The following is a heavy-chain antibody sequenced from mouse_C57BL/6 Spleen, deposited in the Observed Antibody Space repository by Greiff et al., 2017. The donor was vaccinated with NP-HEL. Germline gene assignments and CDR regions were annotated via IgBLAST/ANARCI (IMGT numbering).Heavy chain of an antibody. V-gene: IGHV5-4*01. CDR3: AREGDGGYYFDY. CDR1: GFTFSSYA. D-gene: IGHD3-3*01. Sequence: EVQRVESGGGLVKPGGSLKLSCAASGFTFSSYAMSWVRQTPEKRLEWVATISDGGSYTYYPDNVKGRFTISRDNAKNNLYLQMSHLKSEDTAMYYCAREGDGGYYFDYWGQGTTLTVSS. J-gene: IGHJ2*01. CDR2: ISDGGSYT.